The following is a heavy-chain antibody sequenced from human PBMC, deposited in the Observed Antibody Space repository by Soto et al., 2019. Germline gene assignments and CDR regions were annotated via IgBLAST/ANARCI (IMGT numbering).Heavy chain of an antibody. V-gene: IGHV3-23*01. CDR2: ISGRGGTA. CDR3: AKGRGQNWNFDY. J-gene: IGHJ4*02. D-gene: IGHD1-1*01. CDR1: GFTFSSYA. Sequence: VQLLESGGGSVQPGGSLRPSFAAPGFTFSSYAMHWVPRPPGKGREGVSSISGRGGTAYYADSVKGRFSISRDSLVNTLYLQMNSLRAEDTAVYYCAKGRGQNWNFDYWGQGTLVTVSP.